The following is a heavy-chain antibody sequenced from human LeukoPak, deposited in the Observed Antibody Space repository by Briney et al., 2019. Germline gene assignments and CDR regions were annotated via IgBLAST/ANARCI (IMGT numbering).Heavy chain of an antibody. D-gene: IGHD3-9*01. J-gene: IGHJ3*02. CDR3: ARVAERTWLPYDAAFDI. CDR2: IYHGGST. Sequence: SETLSPTCTVSGGSISRDYWSWIRQPAGKGLEWIGTIYHGGSTYYNPSLESRVTISLDTSKNHFSLNLTSVTAADTAMYYCARVAERTWLPYDAAFDIWGLGTMVTVSS. CDR1: GGSISRDY. V-gene: IGHV4-38-2*02.